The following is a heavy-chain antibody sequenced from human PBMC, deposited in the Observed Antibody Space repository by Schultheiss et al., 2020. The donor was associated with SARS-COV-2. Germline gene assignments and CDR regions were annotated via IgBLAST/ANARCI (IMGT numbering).Heavy chain of an antibody. CDR3: ARSPYSSSWLDV. Sequence: SETLSLTCTVSGGSISSSSYYWGWIRQPPGKGLEWIGYIYYSGSTNYNPSLKSRVTISVDTSKNQFSLKLSSVTAADTAVYYCARSPYSSSWLDVWGQGTTVTVSS. CDR1: GGSISSSSYY. V-gene: IGHV4-61*05. J-gene: IGHJ6*02. D-gene: IGHD6-13*01. CDR2: IYYSGST.